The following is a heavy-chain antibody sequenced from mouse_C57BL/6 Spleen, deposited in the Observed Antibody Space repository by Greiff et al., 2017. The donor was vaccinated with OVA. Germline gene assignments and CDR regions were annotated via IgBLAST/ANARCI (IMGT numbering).Heavy chain of an antibody. J-gene: IGHJ2*01. CDR2: IYPGDGDT. CDR3: ARSTTTAFDY. Sequence: VQLVESGPELVKPGASVKISCKASGYAFSSSWMNWVKQRPGKGLEWIGRIYPGDGDTNYNGKFKGKATLTADKSSSTAYMQLSSLTSEDSAVYFCARSTTTAFDYWGQGTTLTVSS. CDR1: GYAFSSSW. V-gene: IGHV1-82*01. D-gene: IGHD1-2*01.